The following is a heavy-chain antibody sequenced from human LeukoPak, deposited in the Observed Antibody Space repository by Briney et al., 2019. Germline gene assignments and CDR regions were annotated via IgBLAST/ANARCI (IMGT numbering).Heavy chain of an antibody. CDR2: ITHNANT. Sequence: SSETLSLTCAVYTGPFSGYYWAWIRQPPGEGLEWIGEITHNANTKYNPSLESRVIISVDTSKNQFSLKLNSVTAADTAVYYCARFAVLDTAMAWGQGTQVTVSS. J-gene: IGHJ5*02. CDR3: ARFAVLDTAMA. CDR1: TGPFSGYY. D-gene: IGHD5-18*01. V-gene: IGHV4-34*01.